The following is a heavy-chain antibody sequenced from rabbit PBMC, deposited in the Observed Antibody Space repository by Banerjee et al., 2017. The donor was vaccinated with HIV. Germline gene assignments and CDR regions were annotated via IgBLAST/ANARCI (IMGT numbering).Heavy chain of an antibody. Sequence: QSLEESGGGLVQPEGSLTLTCTASGFSFSNSYYMCWVRQAPGKGLEWIGCIYTGSSGSTYYASWAKGRFTISKTSSTTVTLQMTSLTAADTATYFCASGVDITYWGYNLWGQGTLVTVS. J-gene: IGHJ4*01. V-gene: IGHV1S40*01. CDR2: IYTGSSGST. D-gene: IGHD3-1*01. CDR3: ASGVDITYWGYNL. CDR1: GFSFSNSYY.